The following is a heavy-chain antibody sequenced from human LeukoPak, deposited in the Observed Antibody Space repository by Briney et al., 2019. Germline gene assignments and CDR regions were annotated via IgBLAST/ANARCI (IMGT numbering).Heavy chain of an antibody. V-gene: IGHV1-18*01. Sequence: ASVKVSCKASGYTFTSYGISWVRQAPGQGLEWMGWISTYNGNTNYAQKLQGRVTMTTDTSTSTAYMELRSLRSDDTAVYYCAREVPYDSSRYYQPFDYWGQGTLVTVSS. D-gene: IGHD3-22*01. CDR2: ISTYNGNT. CDR1: GYTFTSYG. CDR3: AREVPYDSSRYYQPFDY. J-gene: IGHJ4*02.